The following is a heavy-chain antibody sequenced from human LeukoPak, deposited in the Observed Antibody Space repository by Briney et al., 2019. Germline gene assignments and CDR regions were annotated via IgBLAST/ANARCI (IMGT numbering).Heavy chain of an antibody. CDR2: INWNGGST. CDR1: GFTFDDYG. D-gene: IGHD3-10*01. Sequence: SGGSLRLSCAASGFTFDDYGMSWVRHASGKGLEWVSGINWNGGSTGYADSVKGRFTISRDNSKNTLYQQMNSLRAEDTAVYYCAREFRVVPDIWGQGTMVTVSS. J-gene: IGHJ3*02. V-gene: IGHV3-20*04. CDR3: AREFRVVPDI.